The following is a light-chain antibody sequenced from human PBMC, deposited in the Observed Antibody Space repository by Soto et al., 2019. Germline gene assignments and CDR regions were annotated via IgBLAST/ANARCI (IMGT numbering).Light chain of an antibody. J-gene: IGKJ1*01. Sequence: DIQMTQSPSSLSASVGDRVTITCRASQGISNYLAWYQQKPGKVPKLLIYAASTLQSGVPSRFSGSGSGTDFTLTISSLQTEDVATYYCQKYNSAPFWTFGQGTKVEIK. CDR2: AAS. CDR3: QKYNSAPFWT. V-gene: IGKV1-27*01. CDR1: QGISNY.